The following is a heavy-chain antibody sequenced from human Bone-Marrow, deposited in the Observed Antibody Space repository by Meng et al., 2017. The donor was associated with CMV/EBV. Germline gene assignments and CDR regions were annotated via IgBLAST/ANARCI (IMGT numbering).Heavy chain of an antibody. CDR1: GYSFTAYH. V-gene: IGHV1-18*01. CDR2: ISAYNGNT. CDR3: ARGRLGATNWFDP. J-gene: IGHJ5*02. D-gene: IGHD1-26*01. Sequence: ASVKVSCKTSGYSFTAYHIHWVRQAPGHGLEWVGWISAYNGNTNYAQKLQGRVTMTTDTSTSTAYMELRSLRSDDTAVYYCARGRLGATNWFDPWGQGTLVTVSS.